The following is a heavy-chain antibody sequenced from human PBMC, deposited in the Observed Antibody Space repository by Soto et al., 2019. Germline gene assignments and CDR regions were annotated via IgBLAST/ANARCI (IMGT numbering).Heavy chain of an antibody. CDR1: GYTFTSYV. CDR2: MNPNSSNT. J-gene: IGHJ4*02. CDR3: EREHSSSWRFDY. Sequence: QVQLVQSGAEVKKPGASVKVSCKVSGYTFTSYVINWVRQATGQGLEWMGWMNPNSSNTGYAQKSQGRVTMTSNTYISTSYMGLSSLRSEDTAVYYCEREHSSSWRFDYGGQGTLVTVSS. V-gene: IGHV1-8*01. D-gene: IGHD6-13*01.